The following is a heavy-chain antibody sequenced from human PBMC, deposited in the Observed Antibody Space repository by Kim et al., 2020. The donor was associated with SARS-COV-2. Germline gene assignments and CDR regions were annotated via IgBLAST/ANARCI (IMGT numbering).Heavy chain of an antibody. CDR2: INHSGST. J-gene: IGHJ5*02. Sequence: SETLSLTCAVYGGSFSGYYWSWIRQPPGKGLEWIGEINHSGSTNYNPSLKSRVTISVDTSKNQFSLKLSSVTAADTAVYYCARGISVVVAATLGAGQGWFDAWGQGTLVTVSS. CDR3: ARGISVVVAATLGAGQGWFDA. CDR1: GGSFSGYY. D-gene: IGHD2-15*01. V-gene: IGHV4-34*01.